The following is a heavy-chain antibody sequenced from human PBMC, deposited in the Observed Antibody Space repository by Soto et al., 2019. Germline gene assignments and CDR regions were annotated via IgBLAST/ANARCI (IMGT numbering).Heavy chain of an antibody. CDR3: ARGYDFWSGYYIPSSS. Sequence: QVQLVESGGGVVQPGRSLRLCCAASGFTFSSYAMHWVRQAPGKGLEWVAVISYDGSNKYYADSVKGRFTISRDNSKKTLYLQMNSLRAEDTAVYYCARGYDFWSGYYIPSSSWGQGTLVTVSS. CDR2: ISYDGSNK. J-gene: IGHJ4*02. CDR1: GFTFSSYA. V-gene: IGHV3-30-3*01. D-gene: IGHD3-3*01.